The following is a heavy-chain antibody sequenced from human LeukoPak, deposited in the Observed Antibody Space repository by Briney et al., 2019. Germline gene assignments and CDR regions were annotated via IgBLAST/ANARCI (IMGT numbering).Heavy chain of an antibody. CDR2: ISSSSSNI. Sequence: GGSLRLSCAASGFTFSSYSMNWVRQAPGKGLEWVSYISSSSSNIYYADSVKGRFTISRDNAKNSLYLQMNSLRAEDTAVYYCAAGGTVTPFDYWGQGTLVTVSS. CDR1: GFTFSSYS. D-gene: IGHD4-17*01. J-gene: IGHJ4*02. V-gene: IGHV3-48*01. CDR3: AAGGTVTPFDY.